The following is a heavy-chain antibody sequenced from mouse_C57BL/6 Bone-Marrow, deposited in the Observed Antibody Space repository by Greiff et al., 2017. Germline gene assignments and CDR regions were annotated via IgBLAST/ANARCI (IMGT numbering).Heavy chain of an antibody. CDR1: GYTFTSYW. Sequence: QVQLQQSGAELVRPGSSVKLSCKASGYTFTSYWMHWVKQRPIQGLEWIGNIDTSDSETHYNQKFKDKATLTVVKSSSTAYMQLSSLTSEDSAVYYCARDYYVSSYWYFDVWGTGTTVTVAS. D-gene: IGHD1-1*01. CDR3: ARDYYVSSYWYFDV. V-gene: IGHV1-52*01. CDR2: IDTSDSET. J-gene: IGHJ1*03.